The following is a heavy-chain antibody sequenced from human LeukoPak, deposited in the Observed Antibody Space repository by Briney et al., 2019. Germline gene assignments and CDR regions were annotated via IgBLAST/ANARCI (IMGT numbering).Heavy chain of an antibody. J-gene: IGHJ4*02. CDR3: ARDTKYAFDN. Sequence: GGSLRLSCAASGFTFSDYSMNWVRQAPGKGLEWISYVGISSGNTKYADSVKGRFTISGDKAKNSLYLQMNSLRVEDTAVYYCARDTKYAFDNWGQGALVTVSS. CDR1: GFTFSDYS. D-gene: IGHD2-2*01. CDR2: VGISSGNT. V-gene: IGHV3-48*01.